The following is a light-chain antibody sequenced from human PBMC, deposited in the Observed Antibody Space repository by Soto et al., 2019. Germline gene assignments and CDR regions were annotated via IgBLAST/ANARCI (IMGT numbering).Light chain of an antibody. CDR2: AAS. J-gene: IGKJ4*01. CDR1: QGISSY. CDR3: QQLNSYPLT. V-gene: IGKV1-9*01. Sequence: IPLTQSPSSLSASVGDRVTITCRTSQGISSYLAWYQQKPGKAPNLLIYAASTLQSGVPSRFSGSGSGTDFTLTITSLQPEDSATYYCQQLNSYPLTFGGGTKVEIK.